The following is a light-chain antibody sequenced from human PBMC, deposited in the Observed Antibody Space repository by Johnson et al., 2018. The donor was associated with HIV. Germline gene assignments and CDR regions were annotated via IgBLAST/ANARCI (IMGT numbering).Light chain of an antibody. CDR1: SSNIGNNY. CDR2: ENN. Sequence: QFVLTQPPSVSAAPGQKVTISCSGSSSNIGNNYVSWYQQLPGTAPKLLIYENNKRPSGIPDRFSGSKSGTSATLGITGPQTGDGANYYGGTWDSSLSAGGANYVFGTGTKVTVL. CDR3: GTWDSSLSAGGANYV. V-gene: IGLV1-51*02. J-gene: IGLJ1*01.